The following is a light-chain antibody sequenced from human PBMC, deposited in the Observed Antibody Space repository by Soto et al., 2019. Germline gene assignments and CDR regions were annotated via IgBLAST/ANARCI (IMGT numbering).Light chain of an antibody. V-gene: IGLV2-23*02. CDR1: SSDVGSYNL. J-gene: IGLJ2*01. Sequence: QSALTQPASVSGYPGQSITISCTGPSSDVGSYNLVSWYQQHPGKAPQLMIYEVSKRPSGVSNRFSGSKSGNTASLTISGLQAEDEADYYCCSYAGSSTDVVFGGGTQLTVL. CDR2: EVS. CDR3: CSYAGSSTDVV.